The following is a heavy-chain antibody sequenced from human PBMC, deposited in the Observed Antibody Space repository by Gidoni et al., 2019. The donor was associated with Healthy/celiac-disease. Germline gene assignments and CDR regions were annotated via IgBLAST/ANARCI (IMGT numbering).Heavy chain of an antibody. CDR2: ISGSGGST. V-gene: IGHV3-23*01. CDR1: GFTFSRYA. J-gene: IGHJ4*02. CDR3: AKDRETYYYGSGSYGEIDY. D-gene: IGHD3-10*01. Sequence: EVQLLESGGGLVQPGGSLRLSCAASGFTFSRYAMRWVRQAPGKGLELVAAISGSGGSTYYADSVKGRFTISRDNSKNTLYLQMNSLRAEDTAVYYCAKDRETYYYGSGSYGEIDYWGQGTLVTVSS.